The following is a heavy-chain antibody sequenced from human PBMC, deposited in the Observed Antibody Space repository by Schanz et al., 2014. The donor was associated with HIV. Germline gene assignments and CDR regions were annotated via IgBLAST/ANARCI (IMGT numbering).Heavy chain of an antibody. V-gene: IGHV3-30*03. CDR2: ISNDGGNK. Sequence: VQLLESGGGLVQPGGSLRLSCEASGFTFSNYAIQWVRQAPGKGLEWVAVISNDGGNKYYADSVKGRFTISRDNSKNKVFLQMNSLRTDDTAVYYCARSQKAASCCFPLDYWGQGTLVTIFS. J-gene: IGHJ4*02. CDR1: GFTFSNYA. CDR3: ARSQKAASCCFPLDY. D-gene: IGHD2-2*01.